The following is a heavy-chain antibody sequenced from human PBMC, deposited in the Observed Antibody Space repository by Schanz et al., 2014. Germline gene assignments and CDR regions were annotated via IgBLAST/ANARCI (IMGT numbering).Heavy chain of an antibody. CDR3: ARDRRFFDRDDLYYFDS. J-gene: IGHJ4*02. Sequence: QVQLVQSGAEVKKPGASVKVSCKASGYTFTSYGISWVRQAPGQGLEWMGWISVYNHYKEYDQKFQGRVTMTTDTSTSTAYMALTDLRSDDTAVYYCARDRRFFDRDDLYYFDSWGQGTLVTVSS. CDR2: ISVYNHYK. D-gene: IGHD3-3*01. CDR1: GYTFTSYG. V-gene: IGHV1-18*01.